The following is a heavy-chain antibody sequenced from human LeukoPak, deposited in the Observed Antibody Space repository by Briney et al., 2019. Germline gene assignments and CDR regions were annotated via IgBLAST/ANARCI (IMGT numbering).Heavy chain of an antibody. V-gene: IGHV1-18*01. J-gene: IGHJ4*02. Sequence: GASVKVSCTASGYDFTSFGITWVRRAPGQGLEWMGWISPYNGNTRYAQKFQGRVAMTTDTSTTTAYMELRGLRFNDTAVYYCARAGSGSGWYFDYWGQGTLVTVSS. CDR1: GYDFTSFG. CDR2: ISPYNGNT. D-gene: IGHD6-19*01. CDR3: ARAGSGSGWYFDY.